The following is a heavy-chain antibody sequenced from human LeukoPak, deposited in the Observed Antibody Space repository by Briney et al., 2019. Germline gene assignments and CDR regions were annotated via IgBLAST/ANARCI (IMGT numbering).Heavy chain of an antibody. CDR3: ARGGASLDY. V-gene: IGHV3-21*01. CDR1: GFTFSSYS. J-gene: IGHJ4*02. D-gene: IGHD2-2*01. CDR2: ISSSSSYI. Sequence: GGSLRLSCAASGFTFSSYSMNWVRQAQGKWLEWVSSISSSSSYIYYADSVKGRFTISRDNAKNSLYLQMNSLRAEDTAVYYCARGGASLDYWGQGTLVTVSS.